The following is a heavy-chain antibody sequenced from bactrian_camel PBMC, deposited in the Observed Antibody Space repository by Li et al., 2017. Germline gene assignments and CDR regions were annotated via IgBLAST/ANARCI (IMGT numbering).Heavy chain of an antibody. J-gene: IGHJ4*01. D-gene: IGHD4*01. CDR1: ENTNSNFC. CDR3: AAERGDSCSFYTDAVSDDWSY. CDR2: IFRDGDT. V-gene: IGHV3S53*01. Sequence: HVQLVESGGGSVQAGGSLRLSCATSENTNSNFCIGWFRQAPGKERQGVATIFRDGDTYYADSVKGRFTIPKDNVKNTMYLQMNSLKPEDTAMYYCAAERGDSCSFYTDAVSDDWSYWGHGTQVTVS.